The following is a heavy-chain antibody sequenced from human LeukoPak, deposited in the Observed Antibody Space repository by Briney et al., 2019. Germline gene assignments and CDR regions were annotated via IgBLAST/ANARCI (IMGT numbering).Heavy chain of an antibody. V-gene: IGHV3-7*03. D-gene: IGHD3-10*01. CDR3: AKGGTWSYYYYYMDV. Sequence: GGSLILSCAASEFTFSTYWMSRGRQAPGKVLEGVADIKQDGSEKYYVHAVKGRFTISRQTAKNSLFLQMNSLRAEDTAVYYCAKGGTWSYYYYYMDVWGKGTTVTVSS. CDR1: EFTFSTYW. CDR2: IKQDGSEK. J-gene: IGHJ6*03.